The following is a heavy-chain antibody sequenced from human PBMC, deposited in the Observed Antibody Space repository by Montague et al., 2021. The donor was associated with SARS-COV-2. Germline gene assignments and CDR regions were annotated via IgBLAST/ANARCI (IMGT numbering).Heavy chain of an antibody. CDR1: GGSVSNDY. CDR3: ARHLAVGTSGFDI. D-gene: IGHD6-19*01. J-gene: IGHJ3*02. CDR2: MAHTGSA. V-gene: IGHV4-59*08. Sequence: SETLSLTCTVSGGSVSNDYWYWIRPPPENRSQWLAIMAHTGSAHDCTPLTGRATISVDPFKNQCSLKLTSVTAADAALYYCARHLAVGTSGFDIWGQGTMDT.